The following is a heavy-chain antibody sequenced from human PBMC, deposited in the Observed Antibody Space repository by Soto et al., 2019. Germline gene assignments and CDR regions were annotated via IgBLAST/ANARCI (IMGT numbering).Heavy chain of an antibody. CDR1: GNTFTSYD. Sequence: ASVKVSFKASGNTFTSYDINWLRQATGHGLEWMGWINPNSGNIGYAQKFQGRFTISRDNAKNSLYLQMHSLRAEDTAVYYCARLHYFYANYYFDNWGQGTLVTVSS. CDR3: ARLHYFYANYYFDN. CDR2: INPNSGNI. V-gene: IGHV1-8*01. J-gene: IGHJ4*02. D-gene: IGHD2-2*01.